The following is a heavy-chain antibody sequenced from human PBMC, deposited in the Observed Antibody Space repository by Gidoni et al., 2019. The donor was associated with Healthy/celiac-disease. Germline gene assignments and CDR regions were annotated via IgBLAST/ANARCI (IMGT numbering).Heavy chain of an antibody. J-gene: IGHJ2*01. CDR3: ARATYYDILTGDSGYFDL. D-gene: IGHD3-9*01. CDR2: IYHSGST. Sequence: QLQLQESGSGLVKPSQTLSLTCAVSGVSISSGGYSWSWIRQPPGKGLEWIGYIYHSGSTYYNPSLKSRVTISVDRSKNQFSLKLSSVTAADTAVYYCARATYYDILTGDSGYFDLWGRGTLVTVSS. V-gene: IGHV4-30-2*01. CDR1: GVSISSGGYS.